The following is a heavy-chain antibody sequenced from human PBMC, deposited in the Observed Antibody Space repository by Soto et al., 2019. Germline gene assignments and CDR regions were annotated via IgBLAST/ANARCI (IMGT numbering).Heavy chain of an antibody. V-gene: IGHV4-39*01. D-gene: IGHD3-16*02. CDR1: GGSISSSSYY. J-gene: IGHJ4*02. Sequence: SETLSLTCTVSGGSISSSSYYWGWIRQPPGKGLEWIGSIYYSGSTYYNPSLKSRVTISVDTSKNQFSLKLSSVTAADTAVYYCARHEIRTKYRIDYWGQGTLVTVSS. CDR3: ARHEIRTKYRIDY. CDR2: IYYSGST.